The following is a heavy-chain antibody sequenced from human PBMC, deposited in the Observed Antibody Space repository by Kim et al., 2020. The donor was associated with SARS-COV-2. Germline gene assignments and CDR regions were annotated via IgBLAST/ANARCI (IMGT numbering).Heavy chain of an antibody. J-gene: IGHJ4*02. D-gene: IGHD3-10*01. Sequence: YYPDSVKGRFTISRDNAKNSLYLQMNSLRAEDTAVYYCARVGSGSDSLDYWGQGTLVTVSS. V-gene: IGHV3-21*01. CDR3: ARVGSGSDSLDY.